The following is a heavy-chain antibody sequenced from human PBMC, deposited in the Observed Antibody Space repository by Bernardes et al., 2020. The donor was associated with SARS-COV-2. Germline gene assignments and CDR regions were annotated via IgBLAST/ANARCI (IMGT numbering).Heavy chain of an antibody. V-gene: IGHV3-23*01. CDR3: GPFDY. CDR2: ISGSEGNT. Sequence: GGSLRLSCAGSGITFSNYVMSWVRQAPGKGLEWVSSISGSEGNTYYADSVKGRFTISRDISKNTLSLQMNGLRAEDTAVYYCGPFDYWGQGTLVTVSS. CDR1: GITFSNYV. J-gene: IGHJ4*02.